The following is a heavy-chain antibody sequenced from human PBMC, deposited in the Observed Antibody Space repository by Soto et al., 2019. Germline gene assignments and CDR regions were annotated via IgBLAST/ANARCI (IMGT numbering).Heavy chain of an antibody. J-gene: IGHJ3*02. CDR1: GFTFRSYA. CDR3: AHATGTGRGAFDI. D-gene: IGHD3-10*01. V-gene: IGHV3-23*01. Sequence: PGRSVRLSYAASGFTFRSYAMSWVRLAPGKGLEWVSAISGSGGSTYCADSVKGRFTISRENAKNTVFLQMNSLTAGDTAVYYCAHATGTGRGAFDIGAQGTVVPVSS. CDR2: ISGSGGST.